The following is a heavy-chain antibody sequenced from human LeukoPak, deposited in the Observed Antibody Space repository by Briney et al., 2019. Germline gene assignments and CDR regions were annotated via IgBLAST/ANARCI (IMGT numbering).Heavy chain of an antibody. D-gene: IGHD2-21*01. CDR2: ISSSGSTI. CDR3: ARGSDVRIAAHGFWFDP. Sequence: GGSLRLSCAASGFTFSDYYMSWIRQAPGKGLEWVSYISSSGSTIYYADSVKGRFTISRDNAKNSLYLEMNSLRVEDTAVYYCARGSDVRIAAHGFWFDPWGQGTLVTVSS. J-gene: IGHJ5*02. V-gene: IGHV3-11*01. CDR1: GFTFSDYY.